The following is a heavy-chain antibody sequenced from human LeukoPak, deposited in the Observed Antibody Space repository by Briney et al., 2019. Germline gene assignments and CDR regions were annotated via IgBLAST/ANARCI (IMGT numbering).Heavy chain of an antibody. Sequence: GASVKVSCKASGYTFTSYDINWVRQATGQGLEWMGWMNPNSGNTGYAQKFQGRVTMTRNTSISTAYMEPSSLRSEDTAVYYCARGGITGTTFTRYYYYYYGMDVWGQGTTVTVSS. CDR1: GYTFTSYD. V-gene: IGHV1-8*01. CDR3: ARGGITGTTFTRYYYYYYGMDV. D-gene: IGHD1-20*01. CDR2: MNPNSGNT. J-gene: IGHJ6*02.